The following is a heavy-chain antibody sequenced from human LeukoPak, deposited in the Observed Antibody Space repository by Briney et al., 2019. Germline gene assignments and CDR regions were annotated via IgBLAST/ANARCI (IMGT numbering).Heavy chain of an antibody. D-gene: IGHD2-2*01. J-gene: IGHJ1*01. V-gene: IGHV3-7*01. CDR3: ATYSSSNAREFQY. CDR1: GFTFSNYW. Sequence: GGSLRLSCAASGFTFSNYWMSWVRQAPGKGLEWVANIKQDGSEKYYVDSVRGRFIISRDNAKISLYLQMNSLRAEDTAVYYCATYSSSNAREFQYWGQGTLVTVSS. CDR2: IKQDGSEK.